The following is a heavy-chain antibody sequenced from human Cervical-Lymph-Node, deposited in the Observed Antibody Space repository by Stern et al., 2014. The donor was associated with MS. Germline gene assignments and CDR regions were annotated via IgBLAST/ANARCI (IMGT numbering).Heavy chain of an antibody. CDR3: ARDGRHTYTYALDV. CDR2: IIPILGTA. Sequence: QMQLVQSGAEVKKPGSSVKISCKASGGTFNVYAINWLRQAPGQGLEWMGGIIPILGTANYAQKFQGRVTITADESTRTTAMQLSSLRSNDTAVYYCARDGRHTYTYALDVWGQGTTVTVSS. D-gene: IGHD2-2*02. J-gene: IGHJ6*02. V-gene: IGHV1-69*01. CDR1: GGTFNVYA.